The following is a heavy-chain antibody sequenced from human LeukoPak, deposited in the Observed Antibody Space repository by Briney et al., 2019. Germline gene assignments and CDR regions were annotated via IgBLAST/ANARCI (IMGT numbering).Heavy chain of an antibody. CDR2: IYPGDFDT. V-gene: IGHV5-51*01. CDR1: GGGFINYW. CDR3: ARLGYCSGAACYSYFQH. J-gene: IGHJ1*01. D-gene: IGHD2-15*01. Sequence: GESMQFSCRGSGGGFINYWNWCWIQMPGKGLEWMGIIYPGDFDTKYSPSFQGQVTISADKSISTAYLQLRSLKGSDTAMYYCARLGYCSGAACYSYFQHWGQGILVTVSS.